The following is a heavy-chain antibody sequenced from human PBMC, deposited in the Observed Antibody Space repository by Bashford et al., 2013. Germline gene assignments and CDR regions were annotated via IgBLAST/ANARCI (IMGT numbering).Heavy chain of an antibody. D-gene: IGHD4-17*01. CDR2: MNPNSGNT. CDR1: GYTFTSYD. CDR3: ARNTVTTWDAFDI. Sequence: ASVKVXCKASGYTFTSYDINWVRQATGQGLEWMGWMNPNSGNTGYAQKFQGRVTITRNTSISTAYMELSSLRSEDTAVYYCARNTVTTWDAFDIWGQGTMVTVSS. J-gene: IGHJ3*02. V-gene: IGHV1-8*03.